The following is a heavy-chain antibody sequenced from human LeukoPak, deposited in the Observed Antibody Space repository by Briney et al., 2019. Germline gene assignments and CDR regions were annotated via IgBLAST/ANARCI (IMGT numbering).Heavy chain of an antibody. Sequence: ASVKVSCKASGYTFTSYYMHWVRQAPGQGLEWMGIINPSGGSTSYAQKFQGRVTMTRDMSTSTVYMELSGLRSEDTAVYYCARGGYSYGESDYWGQGTLVTVSS. V-gene: IGHV1-46*01. CDR2: INPSGGST. J-gene: IGHJ4*02. CDR1: GYTFTSYY. D-gene: IGHD5-18*01. CDR3: ARGGYSYGESDY.